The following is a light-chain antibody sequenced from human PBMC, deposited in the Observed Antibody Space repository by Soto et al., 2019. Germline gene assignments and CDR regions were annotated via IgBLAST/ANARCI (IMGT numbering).Light chain of an antibody. CDR1: SGDVGAYDY. J-gene: IGLJ1*01. V-gene: IGLV2-8*01. Sequence: QSVLTRPPSASGSPGQSVTISCTGTSGDVGAYDYVSWYQQHPGKAPKLMIYEVSKRPLGVPDRFSGSKSGNTASLTVSGLQAEDEADYYCSSYAGSNNPYVFGTGTKVTVL. CDR2: EVS. CDR3: SSYAGSNNPYV.